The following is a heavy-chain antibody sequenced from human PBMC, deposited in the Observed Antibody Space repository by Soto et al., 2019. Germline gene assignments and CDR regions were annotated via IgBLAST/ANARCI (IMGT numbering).Heavy chain of an antibody. CDR1: GYTFKSYA. D-gene: IGHD6-13*01. V-gene: IGHV1-3*01. Sequence: ASVKVSCKASGYTFKSYAMHWVRQAPGQRLEWMGWINAGNGNTKYSQKLQGRVTITRDTSASTAYMELSSLRSEDTAVYYCARDRQQLNWFDPWGQGTLVTVSS. J-gene: IGHJ5*02. CDR2: INAGNGNT. CDR3: ARDRQQLNWFDP.